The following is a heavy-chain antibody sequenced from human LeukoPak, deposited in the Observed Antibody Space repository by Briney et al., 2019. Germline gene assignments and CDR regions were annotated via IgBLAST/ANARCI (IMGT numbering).Heavy chain of an antibody. D-gene: IGHD3-10*01. V-gene: IGHV1-24*01. Sequence: ASVKVSCKVSGYTLTELSMHWVRQAPGKGVEGMGGFYPEDGEKIYEQKFQGRVTMTEDTSKNTAYMELSSLRSEDTAVYYCATEEWFGELRGWGQGTMVTVSS. CDR2: FYPEDGEK. CDR3: ATEEWFGELRG. J-gene: IGHJ3*01. CDR1: GYTLTELS.